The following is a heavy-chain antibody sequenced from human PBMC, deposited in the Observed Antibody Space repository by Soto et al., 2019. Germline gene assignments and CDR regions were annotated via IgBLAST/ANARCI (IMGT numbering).Heavy chain of an antibody. CDR2: IYYSGNT. V-gene: IGHV4-59*01. J-gene: IGHJ6*02. CDR1: GASISSNY. Sequence: SETLSLTCFVSGASISSNYWSWIRQPPGKGLEWIGYIYYSGNTNYNPSLKSRVIISIDTSKNHFFLRLSSVTAADTAVYYCARGPYYYYYGLDVWGQGTTVTVSS. CDR3: ARGPYYYYYGLDV.